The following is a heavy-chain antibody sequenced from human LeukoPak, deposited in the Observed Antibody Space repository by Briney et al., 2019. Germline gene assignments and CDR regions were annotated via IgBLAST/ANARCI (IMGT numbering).Heavy chain of an antibody. CDR1: GFTFSSYA. CDR3: AKGFFCSSTSCYTPYDY. Sequence: GGSLRLSCAASGFTFSSYAMSWVRQAPGKGLEWVSAISGSGGSTYYADSVKGRFTISRDNSKNALYLQMNSLRAEDTAVYYCAKGFFCSSTSCYTPYDYWGQGTLVTVSS. J-gene: IGHJ4*02. CDR2: ISGSGGST. D-gene: IGHD2-2*02. V-gene: IGHV3-23*01.